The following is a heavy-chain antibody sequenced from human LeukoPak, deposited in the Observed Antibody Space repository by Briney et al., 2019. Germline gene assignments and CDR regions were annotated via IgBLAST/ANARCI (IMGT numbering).Heavy chain of an antibody. J-gene: IGHJ4*02. CDR3: ARTGERTLRLYY. CDR2: IFYSGNT. Sequence: PSETLSLTCTVSGGSINTYYWSWIRQPPGKGLEWVGYIFYSGNTNYNPSLKSRVTISEDTSKNQFSLKLSSVTAADTAVYYCARTGERTLRLYYWGQGTLVTVSS. D-gene: IGHD3-16*01. V-gene: IGHV4-59*12. CDR1: GGSINTYY.